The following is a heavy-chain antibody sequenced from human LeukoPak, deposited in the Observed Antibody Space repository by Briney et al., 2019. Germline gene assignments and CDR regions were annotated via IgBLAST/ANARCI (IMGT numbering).Heavy chain of an antibody. V-gene: IGHV3-7*01. D-gene: IGHD6-13*01. CDR2: INQDGSER. CDR3: ARDSEYSSSFAFDI. J-gene: IGHJ3*02. CDR1: GFTFSSHW. Sequence: TGGSLRLSCADSGFTFSSHWMTWVRQAPGKGLKWVANINQDGSERYYVDSVKGRFTISRDNAKNSLYLQMNSLRAEDTAVYYCARDSEYSSSFAFDIWGQGTMVTVSS.